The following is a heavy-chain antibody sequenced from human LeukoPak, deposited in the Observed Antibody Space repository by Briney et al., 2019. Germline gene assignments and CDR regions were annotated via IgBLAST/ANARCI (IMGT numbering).Heavy chain of an antibody. V-gene: IGHV3-21*01. CDR2: ISSISSYI. CDR1: GFTFSSYS. CDR3: AREWGYSGYGTHFDY. Sequence: GGSLRLSCAASGFTFSSYSMNWVRQAPGKGREWVSSISSISSYIYYADSVKGRFTISRDNAKNSLYLQMNSLRAEDTAVYYCAREWGYSGYGTHFDYWGQGTLVTVSS. J-gene: IGHJ4*02. D-gene: IGHD5-12*01.